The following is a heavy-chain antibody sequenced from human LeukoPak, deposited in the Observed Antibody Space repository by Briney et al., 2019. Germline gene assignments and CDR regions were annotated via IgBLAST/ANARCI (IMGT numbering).Heavy chain of an antibody. V-gene: IGHV1-2*02. J-gene: IGHJ4*02. Sequence: ASVKVSCKASGYTFTSYYMHWVRQAPGQGLEWMGWIDTSNGATNYAQKFQGRVTISRDTSIGTAYMELTNLISADTAIYYWASEANCNGGRCSLQRVASWGQGTVVTVSS. CDR1: GYTFTSYY. CDR2: IDTSNGAT. D-gene: IGHD2-15*01. CDR3: ASEANCNGGRCSLQRVAS.